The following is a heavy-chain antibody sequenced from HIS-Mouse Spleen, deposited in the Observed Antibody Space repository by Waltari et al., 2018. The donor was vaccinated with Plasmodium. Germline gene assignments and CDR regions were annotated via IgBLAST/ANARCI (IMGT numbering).Heavy chain of an antibody. CDR1: GFTFSSYD. J-gene: IGHJ4*02. V-gene: IGHV3-13*01. Sequence: EVQLVESGGGLVQPGGSLRLSCAASGFTFSSYDMHWVRQATGKGLEWVSAIGTAGATFNPGSVKGRFTISRENAKNSLYLQMNSLRAGDTAVYYCARKSRGHLDYWGQGTLVTVSS. CDR3: ARKSRGHLDY. CDR2: IGTAGAT.